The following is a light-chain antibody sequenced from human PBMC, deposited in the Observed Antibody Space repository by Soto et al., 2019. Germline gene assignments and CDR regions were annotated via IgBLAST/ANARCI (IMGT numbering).Light chain of an antibody. CDR2: KAS. CDR1: QSIGNW. CDR3: QQYNTVPMYT. J-gene: IGKJ2*01. Sequence: DIQMTQSPSTLSASVGDRVTITCRASQSIGNWLAWFQQKPGKAPKLLIYKASILESGVPSRFDGSASGTEFTLTISSLQPDDFATYYCQQYNTVPMYTFGQGTKLEI. V-gene: IGKV1-5*03.